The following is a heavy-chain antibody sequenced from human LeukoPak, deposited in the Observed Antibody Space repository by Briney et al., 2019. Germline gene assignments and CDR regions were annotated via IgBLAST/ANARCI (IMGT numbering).Heavy chain of an antibody. V-gene: IGHV1-69*04. CDR2: IIPILGIA. CDR3: ARNSGWFGEQNWFDP. CDR1: GGTFSSYA. J-gene: IGHJ5*02. D-gene: IGHD3-10*01. Sequence: GASVKVSCKASGGTFSSYAIIWVRQAPGQGLEWMGRIIPILGIANYAQKFQGRVTITADKSTSTAYMELSSLRSEDTAVYYCARNSGWFGEQNWFDPWGQGTLVTVSS.